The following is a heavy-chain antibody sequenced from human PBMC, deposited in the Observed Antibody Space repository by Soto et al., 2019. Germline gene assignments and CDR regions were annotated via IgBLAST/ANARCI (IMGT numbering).Heavy chain of an antibody. CDR1: GYTFTSYG. V-gene: IGHV1-18*01. CDR3: AREESFTIFGVGSELFDP. D-gene: IGHD3-3*01. Sequence: ASVKVSCKASGYTFTSYGISWVRQAPGQGLEWMGWISAYNGNTNYAQKLQGRVTMTTDTSTSTAYMELRSLRSDDTAVYYCAREESFTIFGVGSELFDPWGQGTLVTVSS. CDR2: ISAYNGNT. J-gene: IGHJ5*02.